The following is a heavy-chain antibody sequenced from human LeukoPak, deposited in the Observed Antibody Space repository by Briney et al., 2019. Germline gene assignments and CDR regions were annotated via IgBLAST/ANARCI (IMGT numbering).Heavy chain of an antibody. D-gene: IGHD1-26*01. V-gene: IGHV4-34*01. CDR3: ARNSGSYPYNWFDP. CDR1: GGSFSGYY. CDR2: INHSGST. J-gene: IGHJ5*02. Sequence: PSETLSLTCAVYGGSFSGYYWSWIRQPPGKGLEWIGEINHSGSTNYNPSLKSRVTISVDTSKNQFSLKLSSVTAADTAVYYCARNSGSYPYNWFDPWGQGTLVTVSS.